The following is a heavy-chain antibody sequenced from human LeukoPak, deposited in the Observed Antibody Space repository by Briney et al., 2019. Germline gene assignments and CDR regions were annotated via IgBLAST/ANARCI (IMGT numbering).Heavy chain of an antibody. J-gene: IGHJ6*02. V-gene: IGHV3-11*04. Sequence: GGSLRLSCAASGFTFSDYYMSWIRQAPGKGLEWVSYISSSGNTIYYADSVKGRFTISRDNAKNSLYLQMNSLRAEDTAVYYCARSPDSYYFYYDMDVWGQGTTVTVSS. CDR3: ARSPDSYYFYYDMDV. CDR1: GFTFSDYY. CDR2: ISSSGNTI.